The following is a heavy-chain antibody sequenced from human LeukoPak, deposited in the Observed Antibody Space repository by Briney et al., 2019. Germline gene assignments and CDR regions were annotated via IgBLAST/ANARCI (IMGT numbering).Heavy chain of an antibody. Sequence: SETLSLTCAVYGGSFSDYYWSWIRQPPGKGLEWIGEINHSGSTNYNPSLKSRVTISVDTSKNQFSLKLSSVTAADTAVYYCARGSSNIAARNNWFDPWGQGTLVTVSS. J-gene: IGHJ5*02. CDR2: INHSGST. V-gene: IGHV4-34*01. CDR1: GGSFSDYY. CDR3: ARGSSNIAARNNWFDP. D-gene: IGHD6-6*01.